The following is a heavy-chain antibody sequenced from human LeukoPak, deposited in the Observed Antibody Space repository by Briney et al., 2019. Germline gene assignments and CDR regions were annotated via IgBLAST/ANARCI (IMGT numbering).Heavy chain of an antibody. CDR1: GFTFSNAW. CDR2: IKSKTDGGTT. D-gene: IGHD2-15*01. Sequence: GGSLRLSCAASGFTFSNAWMSWVRQAPGKGLEWIGRIKSKTDGGTTEYAASVKGRFTISRDDSKSIAYLQMNSLKTEDTAVYYCTRGLPLCSGGSCYSYTFDYWGQGTLVTVSS. J-gene: IGHJ4*02. CDR3: TRGLPLCSGGSCYSYTFDY. V-gene: IGHV3-15*01.